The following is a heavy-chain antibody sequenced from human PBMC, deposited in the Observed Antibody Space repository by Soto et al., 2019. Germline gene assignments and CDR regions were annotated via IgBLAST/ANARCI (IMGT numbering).Heavy chain of an antibody. J-gene: IGHJ4*02. CDR3: GKESITMVRGVDPPDY. D-gene: IGHD3-10*01. CDR1: GFTFSSYA. V-gene: IGHV3-23*01. CDR2: ISGSGGST. Sequence: EVQLLESGGGLVQPGGSLRLSCAASGFTFSSYAMSWVRQAPGKGLEWVSAISGSGGSTYYADSVKGRFTISRDNSKNTLYLQMDSLRAEDSAVYYCGKESITMVRGVDPPDYRGQGALVTVSS.